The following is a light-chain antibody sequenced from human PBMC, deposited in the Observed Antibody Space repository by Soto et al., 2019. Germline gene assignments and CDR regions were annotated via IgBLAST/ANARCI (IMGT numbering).Light chain of an antibody. Sequence: QSSLTQPASVSGSPGQSITISCTGTSSDVGGYDYVSWYQQHPGKAPKLIIFEVSNRPSGTSNRFSDSKSGNTASLTISGLQAEDEADYFCITYVGSYSYVVGTGTKVTVL. V-gene: IGLV2-14*01. CDR3: ITYVGSYSYV. J-gene: IGLJ1*01. CDR2: EVS. CDR1: SSDVGGYDY.